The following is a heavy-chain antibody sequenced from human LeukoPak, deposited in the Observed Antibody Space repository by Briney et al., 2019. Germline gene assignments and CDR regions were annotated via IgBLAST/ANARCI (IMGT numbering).Heavy chain of an antibody. CDR3: ARHAVPGYSSGWYTA. V-gene: IGHV3-7*01. CDR2: IKQDGSEK. D-gene: IGHD6-19*01. CDR1: GFTFSSYW. Sequence: PGGSLRLSCAASGFTFSSYWMTWVRQAPGKGLEWVANIKQDGSEKYYVDSVKGRFTISRDNAKNSLYLQTNSLRDEDTAVYYCARHAVPGYSSGWYTAWGQGTLVTVSS. J-gene: IGHJ4*02.